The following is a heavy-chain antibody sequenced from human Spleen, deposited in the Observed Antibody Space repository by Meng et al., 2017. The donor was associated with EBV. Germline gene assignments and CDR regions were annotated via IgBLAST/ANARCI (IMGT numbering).Heavy chain of an antibody. CDR2: IYYNGNT. D-gene: IGHD3-22*01. J-gene: IGHJ4*02. V-gene: IGHV4-39*01. CDR1: GGSNRSSSYY. CDR3: ARLVGYDTSGY. Sequence: QLRAWGLGRVNVSATLSLTCIVSGGSNRSSSYYWGWIRQPPGKGLEWIGAIYYNGNTYYNPSLKSRVTITLDMSKNQFSLRLTSVTAADTAVYYCARLVGYDTSGYWGQGTLVTVSS.